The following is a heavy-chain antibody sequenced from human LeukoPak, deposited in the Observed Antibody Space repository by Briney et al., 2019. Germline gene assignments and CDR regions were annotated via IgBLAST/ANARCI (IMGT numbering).Heavy chain of an antibody. CDR1: EFTFNNHD. Sequence: GGSLRLSCAASEFTFNNHDMHWVRQAPGKGLEWVAAISYDGRNKYYADTVKGRFTISRDNSKNTLNLQMNSLRTEDTAVFYCAKPRDIDSWAFDVWGQGTMVTVSS. CDR2: ISYDGRNK. D-gene: IGHD2-15*01. CDR3: AKPRDIDSWAFDV. J-gene: IGHJ3*01. V-gene: IGHV3-30*18.